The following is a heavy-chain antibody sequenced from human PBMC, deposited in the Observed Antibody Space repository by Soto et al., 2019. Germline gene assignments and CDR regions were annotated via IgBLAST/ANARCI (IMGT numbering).Heavy chain of an antibody. CDR2: IYYSGST. CDR3: ASSTFFPDSRGYHFKNLDS. Sequence: SETLSLTCTVSGGSISSGGYYWSWIRQHPGKGLEWIGYIYYSGSTYYNPSLKSRVTISVDTSKNQFSLKLSSVTAADTAMYYCASSTFFPDSRGYHFKNLDSWGQGTLVTVSS. V-gene: IGHV4-31*03. CDR1: GGSISSGGYY. D-gene: IGHD3-22*01. J-gene: IGHJ5*01.